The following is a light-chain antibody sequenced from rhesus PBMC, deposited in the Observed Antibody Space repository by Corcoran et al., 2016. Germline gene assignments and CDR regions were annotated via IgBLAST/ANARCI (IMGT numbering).Light chain of an antibody. CDR1: SSDIGRYNY. CDR2: EVN. V-gene: IGLV2-11*01. Sequence: QSAPNQSSSVTGSLGQSVTISCTGTSSDIGRYNYVSWYRQQPGTTTKLMIYEVNRRPPGVSDSCSGSKSGNTASLTISGLQAEDEGDYFCSSYEASDSFVFGSGTKLTVL. J-gene: IGLJ6*01. CDR3: SSYEASDSFV.